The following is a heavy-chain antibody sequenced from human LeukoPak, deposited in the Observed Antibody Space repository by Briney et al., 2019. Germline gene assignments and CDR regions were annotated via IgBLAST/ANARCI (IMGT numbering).Heavy chain of an antibody. CDR2: MNPNSGNT. D-gene: IGHD1-26*01. J-gene: IGHJ4*02. Sequence: ASVRVSCKASGYTFTSYDINWVRQATGQGLEWMGWMNPNSGNTGYAQKFQGRVTITRNTSISTAYMELSSLRSEDTAVYYCARGPRGSYYKYDYWGQGTLVTVSS. V-gene: IGHV1-8*03. CDR1: GYTFTSYD. CDR3: ARGPRGSYYKYDY.